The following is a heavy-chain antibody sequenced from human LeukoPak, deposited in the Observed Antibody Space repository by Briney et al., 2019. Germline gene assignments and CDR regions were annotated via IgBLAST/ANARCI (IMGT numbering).Heavy chain of an antibody. V-gene: IGHV4-30-4*01. Sequence: SQTLSLTCTVSGGSISSGDYYWSWIRQPPGKGLEWIGYIYYSGSTYYNPSLKSRVTISVDTSKNQFSLKLSSVTAADTAVYYCARDRYSHGYGLRYFDYWGQGTLVTVSS. D-gene: IGHD5-18*01. CDR2: IYYSGST. CDR1: GGSISSGDYY. CDR3: ARDRYSHGYGLRYFDY. J-gene: IGHJ4*02.